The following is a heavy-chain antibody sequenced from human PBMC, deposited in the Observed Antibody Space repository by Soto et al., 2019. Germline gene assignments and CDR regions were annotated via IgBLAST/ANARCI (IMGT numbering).Heavy chain of an antibody. Sequence: GGSLRLSCAASGFTFSSYAMTWVRQAPGKGLEWVSTISGSGGSTYYADSVKGRFTISRDNSKNTLYLQMNSLRAEDTAVYSCAKFFGWPGDYWGQGTLVTVSS. D-gene: IGHD3-3*01. V-gene: IGHV3-23*01. CDR2: ISGSGGST. J-gene: IGHJ4*02. CDR1: GFTFSSYA. CDR3: AKFFGWPGDY.